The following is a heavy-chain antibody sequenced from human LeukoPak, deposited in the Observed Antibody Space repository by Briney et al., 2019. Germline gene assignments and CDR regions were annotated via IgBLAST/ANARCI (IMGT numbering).Heavy chain of an antibody. Sequence: ASVKASCKASGYTFTSYDINWVRQATGQGLEWMGWMNPNSGNTGYAQKFQGRVTMTRNTSISTAYMELSSLRSEDTAVYYCARVDYYDSSGYLYYYYGMDVWGQGTTVTVSS. J-gene: IGHJ6*02. CDR3: ARVDYYDSSGYLYYYYGMDV. D-gene: IGHD3-22*01. CDR1: GYTFTSYD. V-gene: IGHV1-8*01. CDR2: MNPNSGNT.